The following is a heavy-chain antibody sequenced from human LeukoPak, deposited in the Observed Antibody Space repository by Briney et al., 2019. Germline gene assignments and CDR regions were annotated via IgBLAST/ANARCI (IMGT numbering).Heavy chain of an antibody. D-gene: IGHD2-21*01. V-gene: IGHV3-30-3*01. CDR3: ARERQDTILHSGAFDI. Sequence: RGSLRLSCAASGFTFSTYFMHWVRQAPGKGQEWVADIASDGSHTFYVESVKGRFTISRDNSKNTLYLQMNSLRAEDTAVYFCARERQDTILHSGAFDIWAKGQWSPSLQ. CDR1: GFTFSTYF. CDR2: IASDGSHT. J-gene: IGHJ3*02.